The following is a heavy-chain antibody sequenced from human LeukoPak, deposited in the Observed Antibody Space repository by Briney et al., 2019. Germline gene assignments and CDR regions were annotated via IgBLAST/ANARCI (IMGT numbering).Heavy chain of an antibody. V-gene: IGHV3-23*01. CDR3: AREGGYCSRTSCYSYYYIDV. Sequence: PGGSLRLSCAASGFTFSSYAMSWVRQAPGKGLEGVSAISGSGGSTYYADSVKGRFTISRDNSKNTLYLQMNSLRPEDTTVYYCAREGGYCSRTSCYSYYYIDVWGKGTTVTISS. D-gene: IGHD2-2*02. CDR1: GFTFSSYA. CDR2: ISGSGGST. J-gene: IGHJ6*03.